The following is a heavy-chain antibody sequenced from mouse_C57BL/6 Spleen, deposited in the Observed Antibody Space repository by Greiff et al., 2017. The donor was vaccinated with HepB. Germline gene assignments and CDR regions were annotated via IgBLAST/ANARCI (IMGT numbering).Heavy chain of an antibody. D-gene: IGHD2-3*01. CDR1: GFSFTSYA. CDR3: AREGLLDYYAMDY. CDR2: IWTGGGT. J-gene: IGHJ4*01. Sequence: VKLMESGPGLVAPSQSLSITCTVSGFSFTSYAISWVRQPPGKGLEWLGVIWTGGGTNYNSALKSRLSISKDNSKSQVFLKMNSLQTDDTARYYCAREGLLDYYAMDYWGQGTSVTVSS. V-gene: IGHV2-9-1*01.